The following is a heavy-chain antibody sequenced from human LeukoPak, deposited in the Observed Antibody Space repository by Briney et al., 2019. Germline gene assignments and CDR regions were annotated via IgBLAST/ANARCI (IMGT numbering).Heavy chain of an antibody. CDR2: ISSSSSYI. CDR3: AKARAGDITAAFNY. D-gene: IGHD6-13*01. V-gene: IGHV3-21*01. CDR1: GFTFSSYS. J-gene: IGHJ4*02. Sequence: GGSLRLSCAASGFTFSSYSMNWVRQAPGKGLEWVSSISSSSSYIYYADSVKGRFTISRDNAKNSLYLQMNSLRAEDTAVYYCAKARAGDITAAFNYWGQGTLVTVSS.